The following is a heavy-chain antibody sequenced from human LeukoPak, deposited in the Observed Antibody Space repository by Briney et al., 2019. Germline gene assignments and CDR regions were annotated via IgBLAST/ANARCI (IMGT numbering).Heavy chain of an antibody. CDR1: GGSISSYY. J-gene: IGHJ5*02. Sequence: SSETLSLTCTVSGGSISSYYWSWIRQPPGKGLEWIGYIYYSGSTNYNPSLKSRVTISVDTSKNQFSLKLSSVTAADTAVYYCARGGPPYDFWSGYSFGPWGQGTLVTVSS. CDR2: IYYSGST. CDR3: ARGGPPYDFWSGYSFGP. D-gene: IGHD3-3*01. V-gene: IGHV4-59*01.